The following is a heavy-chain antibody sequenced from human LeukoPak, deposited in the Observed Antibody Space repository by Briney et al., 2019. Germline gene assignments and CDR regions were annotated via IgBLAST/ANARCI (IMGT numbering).Heavy chain of an antibody. CDR1: GYTFTGYY. D-gene: IGHD3-3*01. CDR3: ARGRRSGNAYDAFDI. J-gene: IGHJ3*02. V-gene: IGHV1-2*02. Sequence: GASVKVSCKASGYTFTGYYMHWVRQAPGQGLEWMGWINPNSGGTNYAQKFQGRVTMTRDTSISTAYMELSRLRSDDMAVYYCARGRRSGNAYDAFDIWGQGTMVTVSS. CDR2: INPNSGGT.